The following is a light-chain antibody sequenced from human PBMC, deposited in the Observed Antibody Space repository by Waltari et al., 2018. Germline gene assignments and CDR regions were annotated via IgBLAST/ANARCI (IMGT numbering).Light chain of an antibody. Sequence: QSALTQPASVSGSPGQSVTISCTGTSNDIGGSNYVSWYQQRPGKAPKLIIYDVNNRPAGVSGRFAGSKSGNTASLTISGLQAEDETDYYCSSFTRTVLFGGGTKLTVL. CDR1: SNDIGGSNY. J-gene: IGLJ2*01. CDR3: SSFTRTVL. CDR2: DVN. V-gene: IGLV2-14*01.